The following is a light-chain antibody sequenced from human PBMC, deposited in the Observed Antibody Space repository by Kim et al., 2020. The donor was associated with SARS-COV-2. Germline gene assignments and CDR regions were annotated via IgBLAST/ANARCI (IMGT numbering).Light chain of an antibody. CDR2: RNN. V-gene: IGLV1-47*01. J-gene: IGLJ3*02. CDR1: SSNIGSNY. CDR3: AAWDDSLLWV. Sequence: ELTQPPSASGTPGQRVTISCSGSSSNIGSNYVYWYQQLPGTAPKLLIYRNNQRPSGVPDRFSGSKSGTSPSLAISGLRSEDEADYYCAAWDDSLLWVFGGGTQLTVL.